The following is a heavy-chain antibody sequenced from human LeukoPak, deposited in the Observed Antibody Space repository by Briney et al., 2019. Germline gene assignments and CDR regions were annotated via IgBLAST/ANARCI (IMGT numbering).Heavy chain of an antibody. CDR2: ISSSSSYI. V-gene: IGHV3-21*01. J-gene: IGHJ4*02. CDR1: GFTFSSYS. Sequence: GGSLRLSCAASGFTFSSYSMNWVRQAPGKGLEWVSSISSSSSYIYYADSVKGRFTIYRDNAKNSVYLQMNSLRAEDTAVYYCARTQGSSGYYSAREYYFDYWGQGTLVTVSS. D-gene: IGHD3-22*01. CDR3: ARTQGSSGYYSAREYYFDY.